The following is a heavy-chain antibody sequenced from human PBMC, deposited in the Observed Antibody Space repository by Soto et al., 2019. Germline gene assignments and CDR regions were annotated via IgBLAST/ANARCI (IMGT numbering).Heavy chain of an antibody. CDR1: GFTFSSYA. CDR3: AKLSGYYYYYVMDV. D-gene: IGHD1-26*01. J-gene: IGHJ6*02. CDR2: ISGSGGST. Sequence: GGSLRLSCAASGFTFSSYAMSWVRQAPGKGLEWVSTISGSGGSTYYADSVKGRFTISRDNSKNTLYLQMNSLRAEDTAVYYCAKLSGYYYYYVMDVWGQGTTVTVSS. V-gene: IGHV3-23*01.